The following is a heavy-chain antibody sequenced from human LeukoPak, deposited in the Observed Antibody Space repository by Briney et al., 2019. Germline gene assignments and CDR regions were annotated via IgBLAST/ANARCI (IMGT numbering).Heavy chain of an antibody. V-gene: IGHV3-53*01. J-gene: IGHJ6*03. CDR2: TYSGGGT. D-gene: IGHD4-17*01. CDR3: ARLPPVRDYYYMDV. CDR1: GFTVSSNY. Sequence: GGSLRLSCAVSGFTVSSNYMNWVRQAPGKGLEWVSVTYSGGGTYYADSVKGRLTISRDDSQNTLYLQMNSLRAGDTAVYYCARLPPVRDYYYMDVWGKGTTVTVSS.